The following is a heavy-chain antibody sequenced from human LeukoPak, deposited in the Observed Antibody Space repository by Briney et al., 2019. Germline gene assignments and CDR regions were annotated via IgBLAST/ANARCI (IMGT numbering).Heavy chain of an antibody. Sequence: GGSLRLSCAASGFTFSGSAMHWVRQASGKGLEWVGRIRSKANSYATAYAASVKGRFTISRDDSKNTAYLQMNSLKTEDTAVYYCTFGVMYYFDYWGQGTLVTVSS. V-gene: IGHV3-73*01. CDR2: IRSKANSYAT. D-gene: IGHD3-16*01. CDR3: TFGVMYYFDY. CDR1: GFTFSGSA. J-gene: IGHJ4*02.